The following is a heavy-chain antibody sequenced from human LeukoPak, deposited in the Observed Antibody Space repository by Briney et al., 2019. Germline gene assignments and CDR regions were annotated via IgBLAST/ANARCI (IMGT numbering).Heavy chain of an antibody. V-gene: IGHV1-18*01. D-gene: IGHD2-21*01. CDR1: GYTFTSYG. CDR3: AKHITSYCRDDCFSN. Sequence: ASVKVSCKASGYTFTSYGISWVRQAPGQGLEWMGWISAYNGNTNYAQKLQGRVTMTTATSTSTAYMELRSLRTEDTAVYFCAKHITSYCRDDCFSNGGQGTLVTVSS. J-gene: IGHJ4*02. CDR2: ISAYNGNT.